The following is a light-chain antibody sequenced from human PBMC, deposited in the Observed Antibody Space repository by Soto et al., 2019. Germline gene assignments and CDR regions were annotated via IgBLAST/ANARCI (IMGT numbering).Light chain of an antibody. V-gene: IGKV4-1*01. J-gene: IGKJ4*01. CDR3: QQYDSLPLT. CDR1: QSVLYSSNNKNY. CDR2: WAS. Sequence: DVVMTQSPDSLAVSLGERATINCKSSQSVLYSSNNKNYLAWYQQKPGQPPKLLIYWASTRESGVPDRFSGSGSETDFTLTIVSLQAEDVAVYYCQQYDSLPLTFGGGTKVEIK.